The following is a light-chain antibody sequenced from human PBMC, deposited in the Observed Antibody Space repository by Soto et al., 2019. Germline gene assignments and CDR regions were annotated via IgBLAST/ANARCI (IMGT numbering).Light chain of an antibody. CDR3: QQTYRTPLT. Sequence: DIQMTQSPSSLSASVGDRVTVTCRASQSIRGYLNWYQQKPGEAPKLLIYAASSLHSGVPPRFSGSGSGTDFTLTISSLHPEDFATYSCQQTYRTPLTFGGGTKVEIK. J-gene: IGKJ4*01. CDR1: QSIRGY. V-gene: IGKV1-39*01. CDR2: AAS.